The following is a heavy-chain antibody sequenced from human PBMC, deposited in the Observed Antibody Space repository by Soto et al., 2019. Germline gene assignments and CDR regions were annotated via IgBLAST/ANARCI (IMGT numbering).Heavy chain of an antibody. J-gene: IGHJ4*02. CDR3: ARQKAVGAAAGRDYFDY. V-gene: IGHV1-69*06. D-gene: IGHD6-13*01. CDR1: GGTFSSYA. Sequence: QVQLVQSGAEVKKPGSSVKVSCKASGGTFSSYAISWVRQAPGQGLEWMGGIIPIFGTANYAQKFQGRVTITADKSTSTAYMELSSLRSEDTAVYYCARQKAVGAAAGRDYFDYWGQGTLVTVSS. CDR2: IIPIFGTA.